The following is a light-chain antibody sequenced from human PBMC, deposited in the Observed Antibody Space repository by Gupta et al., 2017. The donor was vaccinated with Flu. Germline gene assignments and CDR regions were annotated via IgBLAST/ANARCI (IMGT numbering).Light chain of an antibody. CDR2: TSS. CDR1: QSISTN. CDR3: QQTYSYPWT. Sequence: PSSLSASVGDSVTISCRASQSISTNLCWYQQKPGKAPKLLISTSSNLQSGVPSRFSGSGSGADFTLSIRSLKPEDLATYYCQQTYSYPWTFGQGTKVEL. J-gene: IGKJ1*01. V-gene: IGKV1-39*01.